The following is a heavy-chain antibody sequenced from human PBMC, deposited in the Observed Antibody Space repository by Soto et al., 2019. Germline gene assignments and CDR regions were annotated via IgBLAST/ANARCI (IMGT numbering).Heavy chain of an antibody. CDR2: IFHSGST. D-gene: IGHD2-21*01. V-gene: IGHV4-59*01. J-gene: IGHJ4*02. CDR1: GGSISGYY. Sequence: PSETLSLTCTVSGGSISGYYWTWSRQTPGKGLEWIGSIFHSGSTNYNPSLKSRVTISVDTSKNQFSLRLNSVTAADTAVYYCARSRGIGEFDYWGQGTLVTVSS. CDR3: ARSRGIGEFDY.